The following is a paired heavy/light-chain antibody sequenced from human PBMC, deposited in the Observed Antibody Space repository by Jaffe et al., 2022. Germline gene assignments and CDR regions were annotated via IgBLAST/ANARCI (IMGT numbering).Light chain of an antibody. CDR2: DNN. Sequence: QSVLTQPPSVSAAPGQKVTISCSGSSSNIGNNYVSWYQQLPGTAPKLLIYDNNKRPSGIPDRFSGSKSGTSATLGITGLQTGDEADYYCGTWDSSLSAGGGYVFGTGTKVTVL. CDR1: SSNIGNNY. CDR3: GTWDSSLSAGGGYV. J-gene: IGLJ1*01. V-gene: IGLV1-51*01.
Heavy chain of an antibody. CDR1: GGSFSGYY. D-gene: IGHD2-8*02. CDR2: INHSGST. V-gene: IGHV4-34*01. J-gene: IGHJ6*03. CDR3: ARVGRYCTGGVCYAYYYMDV. Sequence: QVQLQQWGAGLLKPSETLSLTCAVYGGSFSGYYWSWIRQPPGKGLEWIGEINHSGSTNYNPSLKSRVTISVDTSKNQFSLKLSSVTAADTAVYYCARVGRYCTGGVCYAYYYMDVWGKGTTVTVSS.